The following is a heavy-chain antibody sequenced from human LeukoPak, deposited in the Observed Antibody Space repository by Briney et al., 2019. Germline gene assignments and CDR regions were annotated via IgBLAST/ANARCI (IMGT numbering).Heavy chain of an antibody. Sequence: PGGSLRLSCAASGFTFTTYWMSWVRQAPGKGLEWVANIKQDGREKYYVDSVKGRFTISRDNAKNSLSLQMNSLRAEDTAVYYCARERRSIAARQGVDVWGQGTTVTVSS. J-gene: IGHJ6*02. D-gene: IGHD6-6*01. V-gene: IGHV3-7*05. CDR1: GFTFTTYW. CDR2: IKQDGREK. CDR3: ARERRSIAARQGVDV.